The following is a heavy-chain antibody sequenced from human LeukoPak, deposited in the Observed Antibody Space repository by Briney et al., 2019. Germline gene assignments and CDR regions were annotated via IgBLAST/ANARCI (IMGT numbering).Heavy chain of an antibody. V-gene: IGHV4-39*01. Sequence: SETLSLTCTGSGGSISSSSYYWGWIRQPPGKGLEWIGSIYYSGSTYYNPSFKSRVTISVDTSKNQFSLKLSSVTAADTAVCYCARHSSYDFWSGSYYYYYMDVWGKGTTVTVSS. J-gene: IGHJ6*03. CDR2: IYYSGST. CDR3: ARHSSYDFWSGSYYYYYMDV. D-gene: IGHD3-3*01. CDR1: GGSISSSSYY.